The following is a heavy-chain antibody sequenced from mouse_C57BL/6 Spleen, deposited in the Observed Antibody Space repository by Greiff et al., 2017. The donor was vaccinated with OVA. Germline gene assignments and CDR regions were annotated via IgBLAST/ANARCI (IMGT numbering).Heavy chain of an antibody. CDR3: ARGTTVVATHWYFDV. CDR2: IYPGSGNT. Sequence: QVQLQQSGPELVKPGASVKISCKASGYSFTSYYIHWVKQRPGQGLEWIGWIYPGSGNTKYNEKFKGKATLTADTSSSTAYMQLSSLTSEDSAVYYCARGTTVVATHWYFDVWGTGTTVTVSS. J-gene: IGHJ1*03. D-gene: IGHD1-1*01. V-gene: IGHV1-66*01. CDR1: GYSFTSYY.